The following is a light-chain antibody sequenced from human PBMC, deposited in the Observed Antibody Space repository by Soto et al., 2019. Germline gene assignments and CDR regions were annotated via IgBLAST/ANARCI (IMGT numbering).Light chain of an antibody. CDR1: QSISSY. Sequence: EIVLTQSPATLSLSPGERATLSCRASQSISSYLAWYQQKPGQAPRLLIYDASNRATGIPARFSGSGSGTDFTLTISSLEPEDFAVYYCQHRSNWPLTFGGGTKVQIK. CDR3: QHRSNWPLT. V-gene: IGKV3-11*01. CDR2: DAS. J-gene: IGKJ4*01.